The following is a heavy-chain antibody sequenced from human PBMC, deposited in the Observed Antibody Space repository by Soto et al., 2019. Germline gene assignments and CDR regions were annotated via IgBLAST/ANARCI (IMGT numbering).Heavy chain of an antibody. CDR3: GREQNSGYYRTADY. V-gene: IGHV3-30*14. CDR2: ISFDGSRT. Sequence: QVQLVESGGGVVQPGRSLRLSCAASGFLLSNYAIHWVRQAPGKGLEWLGVISFDGSRTHYAGSMEGRFTISRDTSKNTLYLQMNNLRAQDTALYFCGREQNSGYYRTADYWGQGTLVTVSS. D-gene: IGHD3-22*01. CDR1: GFLLSNYA. J-gene: IGHJ4*02.